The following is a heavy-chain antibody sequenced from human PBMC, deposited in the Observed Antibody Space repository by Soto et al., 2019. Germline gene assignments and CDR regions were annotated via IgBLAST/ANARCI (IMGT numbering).Heavy chain of an antibody. V-gene: IGHV1-46*01. Sequence: ASVKVSCKASGYTFTSYYMHWVRQAPGQGLEWMGIINPSGGSTSYAQKFQGRVTMTRDTSTSTVYTELSSLRSEDTAVYYCARGIVVVPAAIASWFDPWGQGTPVTVSP. CDR3: ARGIVVVPAAIASWFDP. CDR1: GYTFTSYY. D-gene: IGHD2-2*01. CDR2: INPSGGST. J-gene: IGHJ5*02.